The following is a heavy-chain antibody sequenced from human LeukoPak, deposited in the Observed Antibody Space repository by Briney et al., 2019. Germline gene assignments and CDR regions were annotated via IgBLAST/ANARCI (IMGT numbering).Heavy chain of an antibody. J-gene: IGHJ4*02. CDR2: ISWNSGSI. CDR1: GFTFDDYA. Sequence: GGSLRLSCAASGFTFDDYAMHWVRQAPGKGLEWVSGISWNSGSIGYAFSVKGRFTISRDNAKNSLYLQMNSLRTEDTALYYCVKDYDSSGYYPDYWGQGTLVTVSS. CDR3: VKDYDSSGYYPDY. D-gene: IGHD3-22*01. V-gene: IGHV3-9*01.